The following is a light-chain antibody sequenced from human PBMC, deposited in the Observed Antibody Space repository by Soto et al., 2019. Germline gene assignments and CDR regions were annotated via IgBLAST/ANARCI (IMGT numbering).Light chain of an antibody. V-gene: IGKV1-12*01. CDR2: AAS. CDR1: HGISSW. J-gene: IGKJ3*01. Sequence: DIQMTQSPSSVAAAVGDSVTITCRARHGISSWLAWYQQKPGKAPMLLIYAASSLQRRVPSRFRYSGSGTDFPLTMFRLQHEDFANHYCQQGNSVPFTFGPGTKVDIK. CDR3: QQGNSVPFT.